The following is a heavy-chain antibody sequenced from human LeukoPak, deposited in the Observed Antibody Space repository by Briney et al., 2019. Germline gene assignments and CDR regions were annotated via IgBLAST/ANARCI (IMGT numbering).Heavy chain of an antibody. D-gene: IGHD6-13*01. CDR2: INHSGST. Sequence: SETLSLTCTVSGGSISSSSYYWGWIRQPPGKGLEWIGEINHSGSTNYNPSLKSRVTISVDTSKNQFSLKLSSVTAADTAVYYCARAPSYSRTLDYWGQGTLVTVSS. V-gene: IGHV4-39*07. CDR1: GGSISSSSYY. CDR3: ARAPSYSRTLDY. J-gene: IGHJ4*02.